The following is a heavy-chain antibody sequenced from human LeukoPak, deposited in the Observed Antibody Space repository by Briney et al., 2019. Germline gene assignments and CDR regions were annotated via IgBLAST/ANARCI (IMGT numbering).Heavy chain of an antibody. V-gene: IGHV3-48*01. Sequence: GGSLRLSCGASGFIFNTYDMHWVRQAPGKGLEWVSYISISLTPIYYADSVKGLFTISRDNAKNSLYLQMNSLRAEDTAVYYCARANYGSGYVFDYWGQGTLVTVSS. J-gene: IGHJ4*02. D-gene: IGHD3-10*01. CDR2: ISISLTPI. CDR3: ARANYGSGYVFDY. CDR1: GFIFNTYD.